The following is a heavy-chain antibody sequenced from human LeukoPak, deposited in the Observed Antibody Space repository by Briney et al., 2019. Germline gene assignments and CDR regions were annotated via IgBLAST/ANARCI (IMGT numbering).Heavy chain of an antibody. J-gene: IGHJ4*02. V-gene: IGHV4-39*01. CDR3: ARGYSYGSPFGY. CDR1: GGSISSSSYY. CDR2: IYYSGST. D-gene: IGHD5-18*01. Sequence: SETLSLTCTVSGGSISSSSYYWGWIRQPPGKGLEWIGSIYYSGSTYYNPSLKSRVTISVDTSKNQFSLKLSSVTAVDTAVYYCARGYSYGSPFGYWGQGTLVTVSS.